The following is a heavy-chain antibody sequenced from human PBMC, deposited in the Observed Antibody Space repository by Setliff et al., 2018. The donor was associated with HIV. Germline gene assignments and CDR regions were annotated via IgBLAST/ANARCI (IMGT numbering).Heavy chain of an antibody. CDR3: AVVRGANY. Sequence: SETLSLTCSVSGASISSYYWSWIRQSPGEGLEWIGTLNHGGTTDYNPSLKSRVTISADTSTNQFSLKLSSMTAADTAVYFCAVVRGANYWGQGTMVTVSS. D-gene: IGHD3-10*01. CDR2: LNHGGTT. J-gene: IGHJ4*02. CDR1: GASISSYY. V-gene: IGHV4-59*01.